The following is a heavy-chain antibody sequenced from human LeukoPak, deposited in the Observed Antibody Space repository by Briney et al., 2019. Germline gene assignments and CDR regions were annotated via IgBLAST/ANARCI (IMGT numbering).Heavy chain of an antibody. CDR2: IYTSGST. CDR3: ARDNPIRLGELSLSGYSDAFDI. Sequence: PSETLSLTCTVSGGSISSYYWSWIPQPAGKGLEWIGRIYTSGSTNYNPSLKSRVTMSVDTSKNQFSPKLSSVTAADTAVYYCARDNPIRLGELSLSGYSDAFDIWGQGTMVTVSS. D-gene: IGHD3-16*02. V-gene: IGHV4-4*07. J-gene: IGHJ3*02. CDR1: GGSISSYY.